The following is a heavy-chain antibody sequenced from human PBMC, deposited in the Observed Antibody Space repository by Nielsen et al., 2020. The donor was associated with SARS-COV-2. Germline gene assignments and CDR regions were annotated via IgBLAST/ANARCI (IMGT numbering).Heavy chain of an antibody. V-gene: IGHV3-66*01. D-gene: IGHD3-3*01. Sequence: GGSLRLSCAASGFTVSSNYMSWVRQAPGKGLEWVSVIYSGGSTYYADSVKGRFTISRDNSKNTLYLQMNSLRAEDPAVYYCAREMTDYDFWSGSPVGVWGQGTLVTVSS. CDR3: AREMTDYDFWSGSPVGV. CDR2: IYSGGST. J-gene: IGHJ4*02. CDR1: GFTVSSNY.